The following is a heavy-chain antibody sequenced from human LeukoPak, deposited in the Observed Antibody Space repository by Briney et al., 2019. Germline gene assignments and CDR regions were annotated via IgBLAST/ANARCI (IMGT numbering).Heavy chain of an antibody. CDR3: ARGASAMTAFSFDY. CDR1: GEIVSSNSAA. CDR2: TYYRSKWYN. V-gene: IGHV6-1*01. J-gene: IGHJ4*02. Sequence: SQTLSLTCAISGEIVSSNSAAWNWIRQSPSRGLEWLGRTYYRSKWYNDYTLSVKSRITINPGTSNNQFSLLLNSVTPEDTAVYYCARGASAMTAFSFDYWGQGTLVTVSS. D-gene: IGHD2-21*02.